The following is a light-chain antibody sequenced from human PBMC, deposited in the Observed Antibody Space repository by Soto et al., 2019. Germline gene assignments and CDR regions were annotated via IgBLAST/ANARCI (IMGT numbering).Light chain of an antibody. CDR1: QSVTHW. CDR2: KVS. Sequence: DFQMTQSPSTLSASLGARVTITCRASQSVTHWLAWYQQKPGKAPNLLIYKVSNLESGVPSRFSGSVSGTEFNLTINGLQPDDFATYYCQQFRTYPWTFGQGTKVDIK. CDR3: QQFRTYPWT. J-gene: IGKJ1*01. V-gene: IGKV1-5*03.